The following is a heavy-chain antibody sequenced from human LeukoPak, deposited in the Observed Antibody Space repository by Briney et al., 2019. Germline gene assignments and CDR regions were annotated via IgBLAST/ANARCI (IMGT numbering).Heavy chain of an antibody. J-gene: IGHJ5*02. Sequence: GGSLRLSCAASGFTFSNYWMHWVRQAPGKGLEWVSIIYTDGTTYYADSVKGRFTFSRDNAKNSLYLQMNSLRAEDTAVYYCARGPPMAWGQGTLVTVSS. D-gene: IGHD3-10*01. CDR3: ARGPPMA. CDR2: IYTDGTT. V-gene: IGHV3-69-1*02. CDR1: GFTFSNYW.